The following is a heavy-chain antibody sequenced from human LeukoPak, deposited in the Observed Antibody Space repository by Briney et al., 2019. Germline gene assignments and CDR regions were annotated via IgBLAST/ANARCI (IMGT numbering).Heavy chain of an antibody. CDR2: IKSESDGGTT. J-gene: IGHJ5*02. V-gene: IGHV3-15*01. CDR1: GFTFSSYA. D-gene: IGHD1-26*01. Sequence: GGSLRLSCTASGFTFSSYAMSWVRQAPGKGLEWVGRIKSESDGGTTDYAAPVKGRFTISRDDSKNTLFLQMNSLQTEDTAVYYCTTSGWFDHWGQGTLVTVSS. CDR3: TTSGWFDH.